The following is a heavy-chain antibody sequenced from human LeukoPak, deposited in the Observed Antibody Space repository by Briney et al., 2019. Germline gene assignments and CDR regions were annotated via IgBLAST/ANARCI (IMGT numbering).Heavy chain of an antibody. CDR1: GFAFSSYG. D-gene: IGHD6-13*01. V-gene: IGHV3-30*02. Sequence: PGGSLRLSCAASGFAFSSYGMHWVRQAPGKGLEWVAFIRYDGSNKYYADSVKGRFTISRDNAKNSLYLQMNSLRAEDTAVYYCGPDIAAAGTGIVFDYWGQGTLVTVSS. J-gene: IGHJ4*02. CDR2: IRYDGSNK. CDR3: GPDIAAAGTGIVFDY.